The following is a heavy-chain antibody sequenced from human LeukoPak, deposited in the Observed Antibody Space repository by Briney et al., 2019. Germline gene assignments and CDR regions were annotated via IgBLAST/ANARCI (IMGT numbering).Heavy chain of an antibody. J-gene: IGHJ4*02. CDR3: AGCPRWAHFDY. CDR2: ISSSGRAI. D-gene: IGHD4-23*01. Sequence: PGGSLRLSCAGSGFTFSSYEMNWVRQAPGKGLEWVSYISSSGRAIYYADSVKGRFTVSRDNAKNSLYLQMNSLRAEDTAVYYCAGCPRWAHFDYWGQGTLVTVSS. CDR1: GFTFSSYE. V-gene: IGHV3-48*03.